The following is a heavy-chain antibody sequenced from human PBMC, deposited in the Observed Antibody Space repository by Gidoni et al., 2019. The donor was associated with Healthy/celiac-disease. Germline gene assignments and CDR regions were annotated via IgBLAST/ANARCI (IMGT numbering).Heavy chain of an antibody. Sequence: EVQLVESGGGLVQTGRSLRLSCEASGFTFDDYAMHWVRQAPGKGLEWVSGMRWNSGSVGYADSVKGRFTISRDNAKNSLYLQINSLSAEDTALYYCAKATGELLGIPDAFDIWGQGTMVTVSS. J-gene: IGHJ3*02. D-gene: IGHD1-26*01. CDR3: AKATGELLGIPDAFDI. V-gene: IGHV3-9*01. CDR1: GFTFDDYA. CDR2: MRWNSGSV.